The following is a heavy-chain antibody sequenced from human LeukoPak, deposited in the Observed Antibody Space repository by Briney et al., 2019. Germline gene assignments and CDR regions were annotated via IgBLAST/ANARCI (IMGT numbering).Heavy chain of an antibody. V-gene: IGHV3-74*01. CDR1: RFTFSNYW. CDR2: INPDGSST. CDR3: AKTYYYYSSGYYFPFDD. D-gene: IGHD3-22*01. J-gene: IGHJ4*02. Sequence: PGGSVRLSCAASRFTFSNYWMHWVRQAPGKGLVWVSRINPDGSSTTYADSVKGRFTISRDNSKNTLYLQMNSLRAEDTAVYHCAKTYYYYSSGYYFPFDDRGQVALVIVSS.